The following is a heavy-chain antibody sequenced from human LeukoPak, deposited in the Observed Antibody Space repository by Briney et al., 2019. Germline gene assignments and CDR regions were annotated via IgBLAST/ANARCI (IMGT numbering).Heavy chain of an antibody. J-gene: IGHJ4*02. D-gene: IGHD3-10*01. CDR1: GGSISSGAYY. Sequence: PSETLSLTRTVSGGSISSGAYYWSWICQHPGKGLEWIGYIYYSGSTYYNPSLKSRVTISLDTSKNQFSLKLSSVTAADTAVHYCARVPITMVRGIIIGGAFDYWGQGTLVTVSS. V-gene: IGHV4-31*03. CDR2: IYYSGST. CDR3: ARVPITMVRGIIIGGAFDY.